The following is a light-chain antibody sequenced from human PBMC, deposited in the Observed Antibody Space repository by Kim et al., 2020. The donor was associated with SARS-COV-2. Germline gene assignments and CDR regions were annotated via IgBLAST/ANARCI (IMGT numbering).Light chain of an antibody. CDR2: EVS. V-gene: IGLV2-14*01. CDR3: NSYTMSSTPL. CDR1: SSDIGTYNY. J-gene: IGLJ2*01. Sequence: GRSITIYCTATSSDIGTYNYVSWYKQSPGKAPKLMIYEVSVRPSGVSNRFSGSKSGNTASLTISGLQAEDEADYYCNSYTMSSTPLFGGGTQLTVL.